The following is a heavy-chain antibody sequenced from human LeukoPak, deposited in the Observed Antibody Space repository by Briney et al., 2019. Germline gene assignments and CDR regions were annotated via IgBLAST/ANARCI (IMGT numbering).Heavy chain of an antibody. CDR1: GGSISSGDYY. J-gene: IGHJ4*02. Sequence: PSQTLSLTCTVSGGSISSGDYYWSWIRQPPGKGLEWIGYIYYSGSTYYNPSLKSRVTISVDTSKNQFSLKLSSVTAADTAVYYCARGPHVLRYFDWLLRYYFDYWGQGTLSPSPQ. V-gene: IGHV4-30-4*01. CDR2: IYYSGST. D-gene: IGHD3-9*01. CDR3: ARGPHVLRYFDWLLRYYFDY.